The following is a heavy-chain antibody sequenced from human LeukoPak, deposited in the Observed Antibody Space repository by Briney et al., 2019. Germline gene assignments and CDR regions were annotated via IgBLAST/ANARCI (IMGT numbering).Heavy chain of an antibody. CDR2: INPISGAT. D-gene: IGHD6-19*01. J-gene: IGHJ4*02. Sequence: EASVKVSCKVSGNIFTDYYIHWVRQAPGQRLEWMGWINPISGATKYGQKFQGRVTMTRDTSISTAYMELSRLRSDDTAVYYCARVEAVAGFCGYWGQGTLVTVSS. CDR3: ARVEAVAGFCGY. CDR1: GNIFTDYY. V-gene: IGHV1-2*02.